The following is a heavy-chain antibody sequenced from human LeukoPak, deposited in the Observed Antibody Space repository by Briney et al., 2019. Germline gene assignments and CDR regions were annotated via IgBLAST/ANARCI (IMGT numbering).Heavy chain of an antibody. V-gene: IGHV6-1*01. CDR2: TYYRSKWYN. D-gene: IGHD3-16*02. CDR3: ARGYDYDWGGYRYTSFDY. Sequence: SQTLSLTCAISGDSVSSNSAAWNWIRQSPSRGLEWLGRTYYRSKWYNDYAVSVKSRITINPDTSKNQFSLQLNSVTPEDTAVYYCARGYDYDWGGYRYTSFDYWGQGTLVTVSS. CDR1: GDSVSSNSAA. J-gene: IGHJ4*02.